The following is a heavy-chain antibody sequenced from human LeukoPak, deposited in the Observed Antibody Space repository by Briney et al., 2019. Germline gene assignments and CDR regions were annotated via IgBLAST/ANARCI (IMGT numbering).Heavy chain of an antibody. V-gene: IGHV3-11*06. CDR2: ISSSSSYT. CDR3: ARDLFGYCSGGSCLSFDY. J-gene: IGHJ4*02. D-gene: IGHD2-15*01. Sequence: GGSLRLSCAASGFTFSDYYMSWIRQAPGKGLEWVSYISSSSSYTNYADSMKGRFTISRDNAKNSLYLQMNSLRAEDTAVYYCARDLFGYCSGGSCLSFDYWGQGTLVTVSS. CDR1: GFTFSDYY.